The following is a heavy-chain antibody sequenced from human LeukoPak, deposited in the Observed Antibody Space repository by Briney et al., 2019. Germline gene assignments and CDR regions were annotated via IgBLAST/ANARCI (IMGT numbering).Heavy chain of an antibody. J-gene: IGHJ6*03. CDR2: IYPGDSDT. CDR3: AREYSGSSTYYYYYYMDV. V-gene: IGHV5-51*01. Sequence: GESLKISCKGSGYSFTSYWIGWVRQMPGKGLEWMGIIYPGDSDTRYSPSFQGQVTISADKSISTAYLQWSSLKASDTAMYYCAREYSGSSTYYYYYYMDVWGKGTTVTVSS. CDR1: GYSFTSYW. D-gene: IGHD6-6*01.